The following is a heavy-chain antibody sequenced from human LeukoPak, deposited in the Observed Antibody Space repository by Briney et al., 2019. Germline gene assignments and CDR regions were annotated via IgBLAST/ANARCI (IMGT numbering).Heavy chain of an antibody. D-gene: IGHD4-23*01. Sequence: SETLSLTCAVYGGSFSGYYWSWIRQPPGKGLEWIGYIYHSGSTYYNPSLKSRVTISVDRSKNQFSLKLSSVTAADTAVYYCARDYGGNSWRFDPWGQGTLVTVSS. V-gene: IGHV4-34*01. CDR3: ARDYGGNSWRFDP. J-gene: IGHJ5*02. CDR2: IYHSGST. CDR1: GGSFSGYY.